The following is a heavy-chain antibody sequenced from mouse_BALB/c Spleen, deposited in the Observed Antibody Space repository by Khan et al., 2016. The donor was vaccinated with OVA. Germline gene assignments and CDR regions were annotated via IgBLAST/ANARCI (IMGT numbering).Heavy chain of an antibody. CDR2: INPSDGRS. V-gene: IGHV1S81*02. CDR3: TRGVYGSLAY. CDR1: GYTFTSYW. Sequence: QVQLQQPGAELVKPGASVKLSCKASGYTFTSYWMHWVKQRPGQGLDWIGYINPSDGRSNYNENFKNKATLTVDKSSSTAYMQLSSRPSEDAAVYFYTRGVYGSLAYWGQGTLVTVSA. D-gene: IGHD2-2*01. J-gene: IGHJ3*01.